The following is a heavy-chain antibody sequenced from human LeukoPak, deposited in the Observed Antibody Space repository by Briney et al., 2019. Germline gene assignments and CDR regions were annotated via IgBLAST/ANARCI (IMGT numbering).Heavy chain of an antibody. V-gene: IGHV4-59*12. CDR1: GGSISNYY. CDR3: ARDLGDAFDI. J-gene: IGHJ3*02. Sequence: SETLSLTCTVSGGSISNYYWSWIRQPPGKRLEWIGYIYYSGSTNYNPSLKSRVTISLDTSKSQFSLKLSSVTAADTAVYYCARDLGDAFDIWGQGTMVTVSS. D-gene: IGHD7-27*01. CDR2: IYYSGST.